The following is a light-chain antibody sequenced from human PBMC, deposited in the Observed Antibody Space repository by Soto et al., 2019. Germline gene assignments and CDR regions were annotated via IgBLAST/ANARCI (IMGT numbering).Light chain of an antibody. CDR1: SSDVGFYNF. CDR2: EVT. V-gene: IGLV2-8*01. CDR3: ASYAGTKLFV. Sequence: QSALTQPPSASGSPGQSLTISCTGTSSDVGFYNFVSWYQQRPGKAPKLVIYEVTKRPSGVPDRFSGPKSGSTASLTVSGLQADDEADYYCASYAGTKLFVFGSGTKV. J-gene: IGLJ1*01.